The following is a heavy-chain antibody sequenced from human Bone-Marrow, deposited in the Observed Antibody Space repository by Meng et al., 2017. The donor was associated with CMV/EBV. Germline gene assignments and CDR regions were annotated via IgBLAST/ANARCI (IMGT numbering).Heavy chain of an antibody. V-gene: IGHV4-30-4*02. CDR3: ARDYCSSTSCYPSWFDP. D-gene: IGHD2-2*01. CDR1: GGSISSGDYY. CDR2: IYYSGST. J-gene: IGHJ5*02. Sequence: SETLSLTCIVSGGSISSGDYYWSWIRQPPGKGLEWIGYIYYSGSTYYNPSLKSRVTISVDTSKNQFSLKLSSVTAADTAVYYCARDYCSSTSCYPSWFDPWGQGTLVTVSS.